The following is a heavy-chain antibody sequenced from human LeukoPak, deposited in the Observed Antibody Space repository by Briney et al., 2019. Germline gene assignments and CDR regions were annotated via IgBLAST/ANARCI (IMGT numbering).Heavy chain of an antibody. Sequence: PSDTLSLTCTVSGGSISSYYGSWIRQPPGRGLEWIGYIYYSGSTNYNPSLKSRVTISVDTSKNQFSLKLSSVTAADTAVYYCARDRIAAAGKVSYAFDIWGQGTMVTVSS. V-gene: IGHV4-59*01. CDR2: IYYSGST. J-gene: IGHJ3*02. D-gene: IGHD6-13*01. CDR3: ARDRIAAAGKVSYAFDI. CDR1: GGSISSYY.